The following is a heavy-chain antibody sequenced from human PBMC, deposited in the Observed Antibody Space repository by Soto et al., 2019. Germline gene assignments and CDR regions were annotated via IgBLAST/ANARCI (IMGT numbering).Heavy chain of an antibody. Sequence: ASVKVSCKASGYTFTSYAMHWVRQAPGQRLEWMGWINASNGNTSYSQKFQGRVTITRDESASTAYMELSSLRSEDTAVYYCARDLTYCGGDCYSSRDDAFDIWGQGTMVTVSS. J-gene: IGHJ3*02. CDR1: GYTFTSYA. CDR3: ARDLTYCGGDCYSSRDDAFDI. D-gene: IGHD2-21*02. CDR2: INASNGNT. V-gene: IGHV1-3*01.